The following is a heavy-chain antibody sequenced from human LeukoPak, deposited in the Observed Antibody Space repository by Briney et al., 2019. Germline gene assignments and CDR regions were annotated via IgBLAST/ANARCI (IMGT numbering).Heavy chain of an antibody. CDR1: GGSISGYY. V-gene: IGHV4-59*01. CDR2: IHSSGNT. D-gene: IGHD2-15*01. J-gene: IGHJ5*02. CDR3: GRAGRYCSGGSCYGENWFDP. Sequence: SETLSLTCTVSGGSISGYYWSWTRQPPGKRLEWLGYIHSSGNTRYNPSLRSRVTMSVDTSMNQFSLKLDSVTAADTAVYYCGRAGRYCSGGSCYGENWFDPWGQGTLVTVSS.